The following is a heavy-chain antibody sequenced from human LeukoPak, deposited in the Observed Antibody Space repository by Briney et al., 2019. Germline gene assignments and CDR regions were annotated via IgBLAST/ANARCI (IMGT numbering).Heavy chain of an antibody. V-gene: IGHV4-59*08. CDR1: GGSISSYY. CDR2: IYYSGST. CDR3: ARGGTWLQSGGLSY. J-gene: IGHJ4*02. Sequence: SETLSLTCTVSGGSISSYYWSWIRQPPGKGLEWIGYIYYSGSTNYNPSLKSRVTISVDTSKNQFSLKLSSVTAADTAVYYCARGGTWLQSGGLSYWGEGTLVTVS. D-gene: IGHD5-24*01.